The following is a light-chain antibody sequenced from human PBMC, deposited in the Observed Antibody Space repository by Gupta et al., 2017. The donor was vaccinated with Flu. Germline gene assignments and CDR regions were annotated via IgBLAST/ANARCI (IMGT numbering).Light chain of an antibody. CDR1: QDISTD. V-gene: IGKV1-27*01. Sequence: DIQMTQSPSSLSATVGDRVTLTCRAGQDISTDLAWYQRKPGKASELLIYGASTLQSGVPSRFSGGGSGTNFTLTISSRQPEDAATYSCHNKHSPPQAFGQGTTVEVK. CDR3: HNKHSPPQA. CDR2: GAS. J-gene: IGKJ1*01.